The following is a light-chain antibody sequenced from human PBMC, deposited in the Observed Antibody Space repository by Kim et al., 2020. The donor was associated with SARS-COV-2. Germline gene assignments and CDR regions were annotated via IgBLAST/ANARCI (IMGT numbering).Light chain of an antibody. CDR2: GAS. CDR1: QSVRNN. V-gene: IGKV3-15*01. CDR3: QQYNDWPLIS. J-gene: IGKJ4*01. Sequence: IVMTQSPATLSVSPGERVTLSCRASQSVRNNLAWYQQRPGLPPRLLLYGASTRATDIPARFSGSGSGTEFTLTIRSLQSEDLAVYYCQQYNDWPLISFGVGTKVDIK.